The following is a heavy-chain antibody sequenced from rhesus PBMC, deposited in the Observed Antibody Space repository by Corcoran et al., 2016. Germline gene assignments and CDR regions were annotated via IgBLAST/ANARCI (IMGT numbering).Heavy chain of an antibody. Sequence: EVQLVESGGGLVQPGGSLSLSCAPSGFPFRGYGFPGVRQAPGKGLEWVAVISSDGREKYHAESVKERITISRDNSKKTLYLQMNNLKLEDTAVYYCTRFDYWGQGVVVTVSS. J-gene: IGHJ4*01. CDR3: TRFDY. CDR1: GFPFRGYG. V-gene: IGHV3-54*02. CDR2: ISSDGREK.